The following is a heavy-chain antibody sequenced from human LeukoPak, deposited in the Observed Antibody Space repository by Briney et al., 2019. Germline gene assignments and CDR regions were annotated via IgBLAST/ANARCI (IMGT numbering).Heavy chain of an antibody. Sequence: SETLSLTCTVSGGSISRSNSYWGWIRQPPGKGLEWIGSISGSTYYNPSLKSRVTISVDTSKNQFSLKLNSMTAADTAVYYCATLRPYYYGSSHWGQGTLVTVSS. CDR2: ISGST. CDR1: GGSISRSNSY. V-gene: IGHV4-39*07. CDR3: ATLRPYYYGSSH. D-gene: IGHD3-10*01. J-gene: IGHJ4*02.